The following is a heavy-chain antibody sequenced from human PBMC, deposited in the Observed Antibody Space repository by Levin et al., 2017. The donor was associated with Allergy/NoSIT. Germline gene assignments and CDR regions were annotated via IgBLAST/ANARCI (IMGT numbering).Heavy chain of an antibody. CDR2: IIPIFGTA. CDR1: GGTFSSYA. D-gene: IGHD4-17*01. Sequence: GASVKVSCKASGGTFSSYAISWVRQAPGQGLEWMGGIIPIFGTANYAQKFQGRVTITADESTSTAYMELSSLRSEDTAVYCCAGDRYGEWAFDIWGQGTMVTVSS. V-gene: IGHV1-69*13. J-gene: IGHJ3*02. CDR3: AGDRYGEWAFDI.